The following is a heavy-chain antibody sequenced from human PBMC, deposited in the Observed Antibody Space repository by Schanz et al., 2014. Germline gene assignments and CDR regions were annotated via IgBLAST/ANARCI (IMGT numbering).Heavy chain of an antibody. V-gene: IGHV4-59*08. CDR3: ARHSGYYYYYGMDV. J-gene: IGHJ6*02. Sequence: QVQLQESGPGLVKPSGTLSLTCAVSGGSISSHFWSWIRQPPGKGLEWIGYMYHSGSSNYNPSLKSRVPISVDTSKNPFSLKVRSGTAADTAVYYCARHSGYYYYYGMDVWGQGTTVTVSS. CDR2: MYHSGSS. CDR1: GGSISSHF.